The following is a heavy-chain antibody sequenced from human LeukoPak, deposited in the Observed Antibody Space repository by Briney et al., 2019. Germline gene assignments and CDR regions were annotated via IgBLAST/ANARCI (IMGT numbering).Heavy chain of an antibody. Sequence: GGSLRLSCAASGFTFSSYGMHWVRQAPGKGLEWVAFIRYDGSNKYYADSVKGRFTISRDNSKNTLYLQMNSLRAEDTAVYYCARDYGSGSYYIRYYFDYWGQGTLVTVSS. CDR2: IRYDGSNK. CDR3: ARDYGSGSYYIRYYFDY. J-gene: IGHJ4*02. V-gene: IGHV3-30*02. D-gene: IGHD3-10*01. CDR1: GFTFSSYG.